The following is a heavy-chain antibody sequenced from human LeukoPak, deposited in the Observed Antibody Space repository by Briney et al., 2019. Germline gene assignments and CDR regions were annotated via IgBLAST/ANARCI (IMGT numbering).Heavy chain of an antibody. CDR1: GASISNYY. V-gene: IGHV4-59*08. CDR2: IYSTGRT. D-gene: IGHD2-15*01. J-gene: IGHJ4*02. CDR3: ARHFGVATPRTLAG. Sequence: PSSTLSLTRAVAGASISNYYWSGARAPPGRGLEWIGKIYSTGRTNYTPSIKRRVHISVGTSKTQFSLKLRFVTATDTTMYFCARHFGVATPRTLAGWGQGTLVTVS.